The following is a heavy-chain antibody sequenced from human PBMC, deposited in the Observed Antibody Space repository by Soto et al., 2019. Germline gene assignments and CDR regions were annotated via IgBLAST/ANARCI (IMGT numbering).Heavy chain of an antibody. CDR1: GFTFSNYG. CDR3: AKGPHYYGSGSQYGMDV. V-gene: IGHV3-30*18. Sequence: GGSLRLSRAASGFTFSNYGMHWVRQAPGKGLEWVAVISYDGSNTYYADSVKGRFTISRDNSKNTLYLQMNSLRAEDTAVYYCAKGPHYYGSGSQYGMDVWGQGTTVTVSS. D-gene: IGHD3-10*01. J-gene: IGHJ6*02. CDR2: ISYDGSNT.